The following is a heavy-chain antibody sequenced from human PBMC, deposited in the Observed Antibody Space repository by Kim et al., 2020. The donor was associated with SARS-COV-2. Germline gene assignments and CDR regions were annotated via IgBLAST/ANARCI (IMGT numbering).Heavy chain of an antibody. Sequence: DSVKGRFTISRYNAKNSLYLQMNSRRAEDTAVYYCARAGSGYYYEYYFYYWGQGTLVTVSS. CDR3: ARAGSGYYYEYYFYY. D-gene: IGHD3-22*01. V-gene: IGHV3-21*01. J-gene: IGHJ4*02.